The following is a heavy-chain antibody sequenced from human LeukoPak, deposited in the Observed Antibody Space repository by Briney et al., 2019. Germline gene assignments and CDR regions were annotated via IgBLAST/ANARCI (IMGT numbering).Heavy chain of an antibody. CDR3: ARGRYYGSGNYYYGMGV. CDR1: GGSFSGYY. CDR2: INHSGST. V-gene: IGHV4-34*01. J-gene: IGHJ6*02. D-gene: IGHD3-10*01. Sequence: SETLSLTCAVYGGSFSGYYWSWIRQPPGKGLEWIGEINHSGSTNYNPSLKSRVTISVDTSKDQFSLKLSSVTAADTAVYYCARGRYYGSGNYYYGMGVWGQGTTVTVSS.